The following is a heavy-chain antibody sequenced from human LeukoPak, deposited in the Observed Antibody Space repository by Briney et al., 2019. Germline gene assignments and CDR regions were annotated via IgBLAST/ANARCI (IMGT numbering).Heavy chain of an antibody. V-gene: IGHV3-23*01. D-gene: IGHD4-23*01. CDR1: GFTFSNYA. CDR3: AKGFYYGGSSDLSSFDI. CDR2: LSSTGVST. J-gene: IGHJ3*02. Sequence: GGSLRLSCAASGFTFSNYAMHWVRQAPGKGLEWVSALSSTGVSTIYADSVEGRFTISRDNSKNTLYLQMNSLRAEDTAVYHCAKGFYYGGSSDLSSFDIWGQGTMVTVSS.